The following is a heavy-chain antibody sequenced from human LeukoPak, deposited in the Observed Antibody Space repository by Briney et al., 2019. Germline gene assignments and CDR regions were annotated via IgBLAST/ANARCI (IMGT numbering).Heavy chain of an antibody. D-gene: IGHD2-2*02. CDR3: AREAGCSSTSCHNDY. V-gene: IGHV1-2*02. J-gene: IGHJ4*02. Sequence: GASVKVSCKASGYTFTDYFIHWVRQAPGHGLEWVGWINPITGDTNYAQKFQGRVTVTRDTSIRTAYMEVSRLRFDDSAPYFCAREAGCSSTSCHNDYWGQGTLVTVSS. CDR1: GYTFTDYF. CDR2: INPITGDT.